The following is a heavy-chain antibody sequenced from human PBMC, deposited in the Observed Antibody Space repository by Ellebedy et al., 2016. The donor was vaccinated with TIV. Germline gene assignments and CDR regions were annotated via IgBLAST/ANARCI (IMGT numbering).Heavy chain of an antibody. J-gene: IGHJ5*02. V-gene: IGHV4-34*01. CDR1: GGSFSDYY. D-gene: IGHD6-19*01. Sequence: SETLSLXXAVYGGSFSDYYWGWIRQPPGKGLEWIGEINHSGSTNYNPSLKSRVTMSVDTSKTQFSLELSSVTAADTAVYYCARGGTVAGTEWFDPWGQGTLVTVSS. CDR3: ARGGTVAGTEWFDP. CDR2: INHSGST.